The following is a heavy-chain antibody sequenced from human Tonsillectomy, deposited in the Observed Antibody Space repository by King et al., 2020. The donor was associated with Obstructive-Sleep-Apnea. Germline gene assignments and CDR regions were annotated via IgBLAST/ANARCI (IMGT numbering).Heavy chain of an antibody. V-gene: IGHV2-26*01. Sequence: VTLKESGPVLVKPTETLTLTCTVSGFSLSNARMGVSWIRQPPGKALEWLAHIFSNDEKYYSTSLKSRLTISKDTSKSQVVLTMTNMDPVDTATYYCARIFQGPSRDFDYWGQGTLVTVSS. CDR1: GFSLSNARMG. J-gene: IGHJ4*02. CDR2: IFSNDEK. CDR3: ARIFQGPSRDFDY.